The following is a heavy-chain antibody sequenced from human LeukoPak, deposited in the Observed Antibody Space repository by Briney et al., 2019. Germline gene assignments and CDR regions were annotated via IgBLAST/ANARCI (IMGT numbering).Heavy chain of an antibody. CDR2: ISGSGGST. CDR3: AKDYPRIYSSSFFDY. V-gene: IGHV3-23*01. J-gene: IGHJ4*02. CDR1: GFTFSSYA. D-gene: IGHD6-13*01. Sequence: PGGSLRLSCAASGFTFSSYAMSCVSQAPGKGLEWFSAISGSGGSTYYTDSVKGLFTISRDNSKNTLYLQMNSLRAEDTAVYYCAKDYPRIYSSSFFDYWGQGTLVTVSS.